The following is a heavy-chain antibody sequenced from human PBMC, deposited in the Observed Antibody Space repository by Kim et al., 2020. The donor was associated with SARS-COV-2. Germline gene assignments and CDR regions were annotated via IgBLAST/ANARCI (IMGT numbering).Heavy chain of an antibody. V-gene: IGHV4-30-2*03. Sequence: NPSLKSRVTISVDTSKNQFSLKLSSVTAADTAVYYCARQGPLSSSWYWFDPWGQGTLVTVSS. J-gene: IGHJ5*02. CDR3: ARQGPLSSSWYWFDP. D-gene: IGHD6-13*01.